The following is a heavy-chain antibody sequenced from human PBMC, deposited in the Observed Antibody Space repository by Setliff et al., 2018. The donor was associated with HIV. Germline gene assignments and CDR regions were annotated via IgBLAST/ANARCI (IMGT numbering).Heavy chain of an antibody. CDR1: GYTFTSYY. Sequence: ASVKVSCKASGYTFTSYYMHWVRQAPGQGLEWMGIINPSGGSTSYAQKFQGRVTMTRDTSTSTVYMELSSLRSEDTAVYYCARDGARGYDSSGYLFSWVRRFHHDYYYYYMDVWGKGTTVTVSS. J-gene: IGHJ6*03. V-gene: IGHV1-46*01. D-gene: IGHD3-22*01. CDR3: ARDGARGYDSSGYLFSWVRRFHHDYYYYYMDV. CDR2: INPSGGST.